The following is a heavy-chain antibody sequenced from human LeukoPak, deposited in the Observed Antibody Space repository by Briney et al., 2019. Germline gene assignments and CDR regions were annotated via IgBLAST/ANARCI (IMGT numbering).Heavy chain of an antibody. J-gene: IGHJ4*02. CDR3: ARESSTVLKWVMMLDYFDY. V-gene: IGHV4-38-2*02. D-gene: IGHD3-16*01. CDR1: GYSISSGYY. CDR2: IYHSGST. Sequence: SETLSLTCTVSGYSISSGYYWGWIRQPPEKGLEWIGSIYHSGSTYYNPSLKSRVTISVDTSKNQFSLKLSSVTAADTAVYYCARESSTVLKWVMMLDYFDYWGQGTLVTVSS.